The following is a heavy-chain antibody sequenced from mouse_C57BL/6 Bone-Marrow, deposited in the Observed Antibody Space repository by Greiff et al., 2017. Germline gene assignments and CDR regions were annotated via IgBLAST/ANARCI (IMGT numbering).Heavy chain of an antibody. CDR1: GYTFTSYW. D-gene: IGHD1-1*01. V-gene: IGHV1-69*01. Sequence: VQLQQPGAELVMPGASVKLSCKASGYTFTSYWMHWVKQRPGQGLEWIGEIDPSDSYTNYNQKFKGKSTLTVDKSSSTAYMQLSSLTSEDSAVYYCVRDWGDGSSWGDWYFDVWGTGTTVTVSS. J-gene: IGHJ1*03. CDR2: IDPSDSYT. CDR3: VRDWGDGSSWGDWYFDV.